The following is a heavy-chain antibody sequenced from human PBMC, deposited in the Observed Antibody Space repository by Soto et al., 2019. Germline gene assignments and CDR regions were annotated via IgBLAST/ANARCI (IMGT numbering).Heavy chain of an antibody. CDR3: ARGMGERPYYDFWSAHAGYYYYYMDV. V-gene: IGHV4-4*02. CDR1: SGSISSSNW. Sequence: QVQLQESGPGLVKPSGTLSLTCAVSSGSISSSNWWSWVRQPPGKGLEWIGEIYHSGSTNYNPSLKGRVTISVDKSKNQFSLKLSSVTAADTAVYYCARGMGERPYYDFWSAHAGYYYYYMDVWGKGTTVTVSS. J-gene: IGHJ6*03. D-gene: IGHD3-3*01. CDR2: IYHSGST.